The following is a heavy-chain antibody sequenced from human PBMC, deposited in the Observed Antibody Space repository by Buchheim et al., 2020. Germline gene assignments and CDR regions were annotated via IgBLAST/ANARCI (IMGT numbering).Heavy chain of an antibody. Sequence: QVQLVESGGGVVQPGRSLRLSCAASGFTFSSYGMHWVRQAPGKGLEWVAVISYDGSNKYYADSVKDRFTISRDNSKNTLYLQMNSLRAEGTAVYYCAKSLRYFDYWGQGTL. CDR3: AKSLRYFDY. CDR2: ISYDGSNK. CDR1: GFTFSSYG. J-gene: IGHJ4*02. V-gene: IGHV3-30*18.